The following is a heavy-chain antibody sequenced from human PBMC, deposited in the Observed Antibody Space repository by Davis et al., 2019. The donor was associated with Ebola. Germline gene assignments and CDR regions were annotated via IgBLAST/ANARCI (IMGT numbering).Heavy chain of an antibody. CDR2: LSPDGNNK. J-gene: IGHJ6*02. V-gene: IGHV3-33*01. D-gene: IGHD3-10*01. CDR3: ARDSHGWELVGYGMDV. Sequence: GESLKISCAASGFIFSNFGMHWVRQAPGKGLEWVAFLSPDGNNKYYADSVRGRFTISSDNSRNTVYLEMNSLRVEDTAVYFCARDSHGWELVGYGMDVWGQGTTVTVS. CDR1: GFIFSNFG.